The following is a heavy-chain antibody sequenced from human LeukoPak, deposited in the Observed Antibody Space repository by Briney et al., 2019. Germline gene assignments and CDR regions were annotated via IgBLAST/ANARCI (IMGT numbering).Heavy chain of an antibody. CDR1: GGSISSSSYY. CDR3: ARRVGVGAKDAFDI. V-gene: IGHV4-39*01. D-gene: IGHD1-26*01. J-gene: IGHJ3*02. CDR2: IYYSGST. Sequence: SETLSLTCTVSGGSISSSSYYWGWIRQPPGKGLEWIGSIYYSGSTYYNPSLKSRVTISVDTSKNQFSLKLSSVTAADTAVYYCARRVGVGAKDAFDIWGQGTMVTVSS.